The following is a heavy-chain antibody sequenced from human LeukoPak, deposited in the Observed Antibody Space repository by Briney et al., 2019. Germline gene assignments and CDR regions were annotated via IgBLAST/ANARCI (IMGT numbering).Heavy chain of an antibody. CDR1: GGSISSSHYY. CDR2: INHSGST. D-gene: IGHD4/OR15-4a*01. J-gene: IGHJ6*03. CDR3: ARRAKYYYYYYMDV. V-gene: IGHV4-39*07. Sequence: SETLSLTCTVSGGSISSSHYYWDWIRQPPGKGLEWIGEINHSGSTNYSPSLKSRFTISVDTSKNQFSLKLSSVTAADTAVYYCARRAKYYYYYYMDVWGKGTTVTISS.